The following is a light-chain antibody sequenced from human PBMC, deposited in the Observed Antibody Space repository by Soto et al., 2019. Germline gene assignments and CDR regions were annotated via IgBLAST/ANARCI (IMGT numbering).Light chain of an antibody. CDR1: QGISSY. J-gene: IGKJ5*01. Sequence: DIQLTQSPSFLSASVGDRVTITCRASQGISSYLSWYQQKPGKAPNLLIYAASTLQSGVPSRFSGSGSGTEFTPTISSLQPEDFATYYCKQLNTYPITFGQGTRLEIK. V-gene: IGKV1-9*01. CDR3: KQLNTYPIT. CDR2: AAS.